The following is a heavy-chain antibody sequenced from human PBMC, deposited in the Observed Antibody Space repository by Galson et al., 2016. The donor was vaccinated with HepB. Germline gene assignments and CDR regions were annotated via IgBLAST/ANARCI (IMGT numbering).Heavy chain of an antibody. Sequence: SLRLSCAASGFTFSNAWMSWVRQAPGKGLEWVGRIKSKADGGTTDYAAPVKGRFTISRDDSKNTLYLQMNSLKTEDTAVYYCTTCRGAAILADAFDIWGQGTMVTVSS. CDR1: GFTFSNAW. CDR3: TTCRGAAILADAFDI. J-gene: IGHJ3*02. D-gene: IGHD2-2*01. CDR2: IKSKADGGTT. V-gene: IGHV3-15*01.